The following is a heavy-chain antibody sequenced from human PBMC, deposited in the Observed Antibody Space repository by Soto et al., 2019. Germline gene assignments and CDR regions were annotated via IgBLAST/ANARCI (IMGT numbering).Heavy chain of an antibody. CDR2: INPNSGDA. CDR1: GYTFIEYH. V-gene: IGHV1-2*04. CDR3: ARTWRSHDAFDI. Sequence: GASVKVSCKASGYTFIEYHIQWVRQAPGQGLEWMGWINPNSGDAKYAQKFQGWVTMTRDSSISTAYMDLSRLRSDDTAVYYCARTWRSHDAFDIWGQGTMVTVSS. J-gene: IGHJ3*02. D-gene: IGHD1-26*01.